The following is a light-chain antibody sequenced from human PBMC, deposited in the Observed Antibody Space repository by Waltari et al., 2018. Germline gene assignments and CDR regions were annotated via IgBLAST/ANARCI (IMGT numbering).Light chain of an antibody. CDR3: VTWDDGLDAWV. J-gene: IGLJ3*02. V-gene: IGLV1-44*01. Sequence: QSVLTQSPSASGTPGQRVTISCSGGNPNIGIYSVTWYQQLPGMAPKLLIHSSSQRPSGVPDRFSGSKSGTSASLAISGLQSEDEADYYCVTWDDGLDAWVFGGGTKLTVL. CDR2: SSS. CDR1: NPNIGIYS.